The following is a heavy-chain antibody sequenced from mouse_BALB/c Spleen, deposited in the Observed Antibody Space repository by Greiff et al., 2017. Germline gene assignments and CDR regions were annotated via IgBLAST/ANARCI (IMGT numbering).Heavy chain of an antibody. D-gene: IGHD1-1*01. V-gene: IGHV3-2*02. Sequence: EVQLVESGPGLVKPSQSLSLTCTVTGYSITSDYAWNWIRQFPGNKLEWMGYISYSGSTSYNPSLKSRISITRDTSKNQFFLQLNSVTTEDTATYYCARNYYGSREYYFDYWGQGTTLTVSS. CDR2: ISYSGST. CDR3: ARNYYGSREYYFDY. CDR1: GYSITSDYA. J-gene: IGHJ2*01.